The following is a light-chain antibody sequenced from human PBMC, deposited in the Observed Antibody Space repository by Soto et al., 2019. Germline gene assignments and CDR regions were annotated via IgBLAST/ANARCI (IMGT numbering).Light chain of an antibody. J-gene: IGKJ1*01. CDR2: AAS. CDR3: QQYYSYPWT. CDR1: QGISSY. Sequence: AIRMTQSQSSLSASTGDRVTITCRASQGISSYLAWYQQKPGKAAKLLIYAASTLQSGVPSRFSGSGSGTDFTLTISCLQSEDFATYYCQQYYSYPWTVGQGTQVEIK. V-gene: IGKV1-8*01.